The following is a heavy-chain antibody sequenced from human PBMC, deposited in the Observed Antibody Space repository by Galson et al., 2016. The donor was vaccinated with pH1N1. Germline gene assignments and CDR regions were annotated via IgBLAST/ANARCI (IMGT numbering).Heavy chain of an antibody. J-gene: IGHJ4*02. CDR2: IYYSGST. Sequence: LSLTCTVSGGSISSSSYYWDWIRQPPGKGLEWIGSIYYSGSTYYNPSLKSRITISVDTSKNQFSLKLSSVTAADTAVYYCARRGIGEFLYYFDSWGQGTLVTVSS. CDR1: GGSISSSSYY. CDR3: ARRGIGEFLYYFDS. D-gene: IGHD3-10*01. V-gene: IGHV4-39*01.